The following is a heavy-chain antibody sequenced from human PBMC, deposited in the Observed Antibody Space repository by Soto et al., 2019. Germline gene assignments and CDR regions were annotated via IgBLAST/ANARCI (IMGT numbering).Heavy chain of an antibody. CDR2: IYHSGST. Sequence: PSETLSLTCAVSGGSISSGGYSWSWIRQPPGKGLEWIGYIYHSGSTYYNPSLKSRVTISVDRSKNQFSLKLGSVSAADTAVYYCACIFSGGFNYGFYYNGMDVWGQGTTVTVSS. CDR3: ACIFSGGFNYGFYYNGMDV. J-gene: IGHJ6*02. V-gene: IGHV4-30-2*01. D-gene: IGHD5-18*01. CDR1: GGSISSGGYS.